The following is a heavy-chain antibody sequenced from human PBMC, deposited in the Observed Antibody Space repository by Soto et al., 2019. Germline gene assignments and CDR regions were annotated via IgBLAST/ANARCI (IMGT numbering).Heavy chain of an antibody. J-gene: IGHJ4*02. CDR2: IYYSGST. D-gene: IGHD2-2*02. CDR3: ARSAIQSWTCLDY. Sequence: PSETLSLTCTVSGGSISSYYWSWIRQPPGKGLEWIGYIYYSGSTNYNPSLKSRVTISVDTSKNQFSLKLSSVTAADTAVYYGARSAIQSWTCLDYWGQGTLVTVSS. CDR1: GGSISSYY. V-gene: IGHV4-59*08.